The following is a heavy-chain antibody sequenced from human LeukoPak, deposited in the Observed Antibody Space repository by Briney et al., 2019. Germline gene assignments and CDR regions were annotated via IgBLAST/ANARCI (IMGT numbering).Heavy chain of an antibody. Sequence: SETLSLTCTVSGGSISSSSYYWGWIRQPPGKGLEWIGSIYYSGSTYYNPSLKSRVTISVDTSKNQFSLKLSSVTASDTAVYYCARLWGFDYWGQGTLVTVSS. CDR2: IYYSGST. V-gene: IGHV4-39*01. CDR3: ARLWGFDY. CDR1: GGSISSSSYY. J-gene: IGHJ4*02. D-gene: IGHD7-27*01.